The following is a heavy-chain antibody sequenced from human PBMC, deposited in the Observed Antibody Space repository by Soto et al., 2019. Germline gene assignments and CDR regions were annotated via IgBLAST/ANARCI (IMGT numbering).Heavy chain of an antibody. CDR1: GFTFSSYW. Sequence: EVQLVESGGGLVQPGGSLRLSCSASGFTFSSYWMHWVRHAPGKGLVWVSHITNDGSSTIYADSVRGRFTISRDNAKNTLYLEMNDLRAEDTAVYFCARDARYYYMDVWGKGTTVTFSS. CDR2: ITNDGSST. D-gene: IGHD6-6*01. CDR3: ARDARYYYMDV. V-gene: IGHV3-74*01. J-gene: IGHJ6*03.